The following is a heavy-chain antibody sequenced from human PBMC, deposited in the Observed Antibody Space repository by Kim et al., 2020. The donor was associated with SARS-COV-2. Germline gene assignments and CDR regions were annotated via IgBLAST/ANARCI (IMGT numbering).Heavy chain of an antibody. CDR2: ISGSGQST. V-gene: IGHV3-23*01. CDR3: AKRRTSGWLREDFDF. J-gene: IGHJ4*02. Sequence: GGSLRLSCVASGFTFTSYGMSWVRQAPGKGLEWVSVISGSGQSTYYLDSVKGRFTVSRDNSKSTVYLHMNGLTADDTAKYFCAKRRTSGWLREDFDFWGQGPLVTVSS. CDR1: GFTFTSYG. D-gene: IGHD6-19*01.